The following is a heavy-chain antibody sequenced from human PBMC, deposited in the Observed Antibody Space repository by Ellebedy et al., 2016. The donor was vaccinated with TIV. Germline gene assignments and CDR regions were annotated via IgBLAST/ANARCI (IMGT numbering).Heavy chain of an antibody. Sequence: GSLRLXCTVSGGSISTCNYNWAWIRQPPGTGLEWIGSSYYSGSTYYNPSLKSRVTISVDTSKNQFSLKLTSVTAADTAAYYCARHGPSIVGATKAWFNPWGQGTLVTVSS. CDR1: GGSISTCNYN. D-gene: IGHD1-26*01. CDR2: SYYSGST. CDR3: ARHGPSIVGATKAWFNP. V-gene: IGHV4-39*01. J-gene: IGHJ5*02.